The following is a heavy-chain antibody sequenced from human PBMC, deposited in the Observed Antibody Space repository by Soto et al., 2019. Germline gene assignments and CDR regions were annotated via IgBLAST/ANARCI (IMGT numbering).Heavy chain of an antibody. CDR2: IIPICGTA. D-gene: IGHD1-20*01. J-gene: IGHJ6*02. CDR3: AARITGSPNYWCGRAV. Sequence: QVPLVQSGAEVKKPGSSGKVSCKASGRPFSSYPINCVRQAPGQGLEWMGGIIPICGTADYEQKFQGRVTITADESTSTSYMERSRLRSEDTAVYYCAARITGSPNYWCGRAVWGQGTAVTVSS. V-gene: IGHV1-69*12. CDR1: GRPFSSYP.